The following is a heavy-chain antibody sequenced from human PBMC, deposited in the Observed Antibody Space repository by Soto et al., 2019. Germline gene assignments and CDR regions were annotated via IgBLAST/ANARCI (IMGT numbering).Heavy chain of an antibody. Sequence: QVQLVQSGAEVKKPGSSVKVSCKTSGVSLSINDISWVRQARGRGLEWMGGISPIFGATKYIDKFKGRLTNTTDESTSTVYMALGSLTSEDTGVYFCTRDHSNYDVLTVWGQGTKVTVSS. CDR1: GVSLSIND. CDR2: ISPIFGAT. V-gene: IGHV1-69*01. D-gene: IGHD3-9*01. J-gene: IGHJ4*01. CDR3: TRDHSNYDVLTV.